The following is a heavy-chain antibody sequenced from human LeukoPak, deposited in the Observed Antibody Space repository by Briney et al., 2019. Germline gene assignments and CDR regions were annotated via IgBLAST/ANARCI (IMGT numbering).Heavy chain of an antibody. CDR2: ISAGGGST. Sequence: GGSLRLSCAASGFTFRTFPMGWVRQAPEKGLEWVSAISAGGGSTYYADSVKGRFTISRDNSKNTLYLQMNSLRAEDAAVYYCAKGTTDYYYYMDVGGKGTTVTVSS. CDR1: GFTFRTFP. V-gene: IGHV3-23*01. D-gene: IGHD1-7*01. J-gene: IGHJ6*03. CDR3: AKGTTDYYYYMDV.